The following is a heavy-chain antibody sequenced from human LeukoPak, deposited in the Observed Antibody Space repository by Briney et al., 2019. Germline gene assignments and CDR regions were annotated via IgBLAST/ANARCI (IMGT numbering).Heavy chain of an antibody. D-gene: IGHD1-26*01. CDR1: GFTFSSYA. CDR3: ARGRTVGRSGFDC. J-gene: IGHJ4*02. Sequence: PGGSLRLSCAASGFTFSSYAMSWVRQAPGKGLEWVSAISGSGGSTYYADSVKGRFTISRDNAQNSLYLQMNSLRAEDTAVYYCARGRTVGRSGFDCWGQGTLVTVSS. CDR2: ISGSGGST. V-gene: IGHV3-23*01.